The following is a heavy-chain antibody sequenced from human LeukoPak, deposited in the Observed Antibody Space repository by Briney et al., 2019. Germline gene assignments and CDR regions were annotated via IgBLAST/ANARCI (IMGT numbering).Heavy chain of an antibody. D-gene: IGHD6-13*01. CDR2: ISYDGSNK. J-gene: IGHJ4*02. CDR3: ARDHSSSWFDY. V-gene: IGHV3-30-3*01. CDR1: GSTFSSYA. Sequence: PGGSLRLSCAASGSTFSSYAMPWVRQAPGKGLEWVAVISYDGSNKYYADSVKGRFTISRDNSKNTLYLQMNSLRAEDTAVYYCARDHSSSWFDYWGQGTLVTVSS.